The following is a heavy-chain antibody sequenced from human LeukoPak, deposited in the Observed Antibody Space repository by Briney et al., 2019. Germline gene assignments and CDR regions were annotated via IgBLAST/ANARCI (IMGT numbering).Heavy chain of an antibody. Sequence: GGSLRFSCAASGFTFSSYGMHWVRQAPGKGLEWVAVIWYDGSNKYYADSVKGRFSISRDNSKNTLYVQMNSLRAEDTAVYYCARGGSGSFDYYYYGMDVWGKGTTVTVSS. V-gene: IGHV3-33*01. CDR2: IWYDGSNK. D-gene: IGHD3-10*01. CDR1: GFTFSSYG. CDR3: ARGGSGSFDYYYYGMDV. J-gene: IGHJ6*04.